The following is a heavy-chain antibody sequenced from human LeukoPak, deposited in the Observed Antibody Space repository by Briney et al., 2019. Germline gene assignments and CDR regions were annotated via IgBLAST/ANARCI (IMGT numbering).Heavy chain of an antibody. J-gene: IGHJ4*02. CDR2: IWYDGSNK. CDR1: GFTFSSHG. D-gene: IGHD4-17*01. Sequence: PGGSLRLSCAASGFTFSSHGMHWVRQAPGKGLEWVAVIWYDGSNKYYADSVKGRFTISRDNSKNTLYLQMNSLRAEDTAVYYCARANDYGDYYFDYWGQGTLVTVSS. CDR3: ARANDYGDYYFDY. V-gene: IGHV3-33*01.